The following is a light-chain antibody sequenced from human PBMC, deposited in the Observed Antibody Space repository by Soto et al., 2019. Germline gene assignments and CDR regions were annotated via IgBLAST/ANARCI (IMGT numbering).Light chain of an antibody. CDR1: QSVRSNY. Sequence: EIVLTQSPGTLSLSPGEIATLSCRASQSVRSNYLAWYQQKPGRAPRLLIYGASSRATGIPDRFSGSGSGTDFTLTISRLEPEDFAVYYCQQYGSSPRAFGGGTKVEI. CDR2: GAS. V-gene: IGKV3-20*01. CDR3: QQYGSSPRA. J-gene: IGKJ4*01.